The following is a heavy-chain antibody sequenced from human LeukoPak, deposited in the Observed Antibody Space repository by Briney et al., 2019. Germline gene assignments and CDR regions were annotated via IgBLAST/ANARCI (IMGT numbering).Heavy chain of an antibody. CDR3: ARDLLPGIAAAGNPDY. CDR1: GFTFSSYS. Sequence: GGTLTLSCAASGFTFSSYSMNWVHQAPGKGLEWVSYISSSSSTIYYADSVKGRFTISRDNAKNSLYLQMNSLRAEDTAVYYCARDLLPGIAAAGNPDYWGQGTLVTVSS. D-gene: IGHD6-13*01. V-gene: IGHV3-48*01. CDR2: ISSSSSTI. J-gene: IGHJ4*02.